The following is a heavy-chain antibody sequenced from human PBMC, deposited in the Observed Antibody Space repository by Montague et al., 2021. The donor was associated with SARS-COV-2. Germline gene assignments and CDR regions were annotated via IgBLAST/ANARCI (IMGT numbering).Heavy chain of an antibody. Sequence: SRRISCAASGFTFSSYAMSWVRQAPGKGLEWVSVIYSGGSSTYYADSVKGRFTISRDNSKNTLYLQMNSLRAEDTAVYYCAKDVWAAATEQAYYYYGMDVWGQGTTVTVSS. V-gene: IGHV3-23*03. CDR3: AKDVWAAATEQAYYYYGMDV. J-gene: IGHJ6*02. CDR2: IYSGGSST. D-gene: IGHD2-2*01. CDR1: GFTFSSYA.